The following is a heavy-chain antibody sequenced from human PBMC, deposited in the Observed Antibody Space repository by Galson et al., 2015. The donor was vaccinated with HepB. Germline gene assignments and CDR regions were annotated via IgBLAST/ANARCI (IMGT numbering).Heavy chain of an antibody. Sequence: SVKVSCKASGYTFTSYGISWVRQAPGQGLEWMGWISAYNGNTNYAQKLQGRVTMTTDTSTSTAYMELRSLRSDDTAVYYCACVFPGGYSYGLRFDYWGQGTLVTVSS. V-gene: IGHV1-18*01. CDR1: GYTFTSYG. D-gene: IGHD5-18*01. J-gene: IGHJ4*02. CDR2: ISAYNGNT. CDR3: ACVFPGGYSYGLRFDY.